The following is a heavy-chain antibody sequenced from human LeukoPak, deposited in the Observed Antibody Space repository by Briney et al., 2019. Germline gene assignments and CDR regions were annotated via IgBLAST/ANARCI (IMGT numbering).Heavy chain of an antibody. D-gene: IGHD3-9*01. CDR2: IIPIFGTA. V-gene: IGHV1-69*13. J-gene: IGHJ3*02. CDR1: GGTFSSYA. Sequence: SVKVSCKASGGTFSSYAISWVRQAPGQGLEWMGGIIPIFGTANYAQKFQGRVTITADESTSTAYMELSSLRSEATAVYYCARGRYFDWLLVNDAFDIWGQGTMVTVSS. CDR3: ARGRYFDWLLVNDAFDI.